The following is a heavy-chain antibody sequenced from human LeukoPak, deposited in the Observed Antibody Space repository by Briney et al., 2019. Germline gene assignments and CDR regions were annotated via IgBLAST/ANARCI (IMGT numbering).Heavy chain of an antibody. CDR3: ARDHESTYYDFWSGYFSQRSYYFDY. CDR1: GYTFASYY. V-gene: IGHV1-46*01. CDR2: INPSGGST. Sequence: GASVKVSCKASGYTFASYYMHWVRQAPGQGLEWMGIINPSGGSTSYAQKFQGRVTMTRDTSTSTVYMGLSSLRSEDTAVYYCARDHESTYYDFWSGYFSQRSYYFDYWGQGTLVTVSS. D-gene: IGHD3-3*01. J-gene: IGHJ4*02.